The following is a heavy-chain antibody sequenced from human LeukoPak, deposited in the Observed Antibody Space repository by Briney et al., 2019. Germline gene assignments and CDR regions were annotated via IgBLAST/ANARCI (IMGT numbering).Heavy chain of an antibody. V-gene: IGHV3-74*01. J-gene: IGHJ4*02. CDR2: NNADGSST. Sequence: GGSLRLSCAASGFTFSTYWMHWVRQAPGKGLVWVSLNNADGSSTNYADSVKGRFTISRDNAKSTLYLQMNSLRAEDTAVYYCARDRGHTFDYWGQGTLVTVSS. CDR3: ARDRGHTFDY. CDR1: GFTFSTYW.